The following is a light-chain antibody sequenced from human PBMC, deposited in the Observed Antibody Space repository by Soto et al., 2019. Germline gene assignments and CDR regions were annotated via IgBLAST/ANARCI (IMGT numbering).Light chain of an antibody. J-gene: IGLJ1*01. Sequence: QSVLTQPPSVSAAPGQKDTISCSGSSSNIGGNSVSWYQQLPGTAPKLLIYDDNKRPSGIPDRFSGSKSGTSATLGITGFQTGDEADYYCGSWDSSLSADVYGTWTKVTVL. CDR2: DDN. V-gene: IGLV1-51*01. CDR1: SSNIGGNS. CDR3: GSWDSSLSADV.